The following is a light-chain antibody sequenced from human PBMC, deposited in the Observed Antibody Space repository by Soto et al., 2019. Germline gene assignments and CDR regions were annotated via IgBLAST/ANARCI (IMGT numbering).Light chain of an antibody. J-gene: IGKJ4*01. V-gene: IGKV3-20*01. CDR3: QQYVNSPLT. Sequence: EIVLTQSPGTLSLSPGDGATLSCRASQSVGNNYLAWFQQKPGQAPRLLIYGASNRATGTPDKFSGSGSGTDFTLTISRLEPEEFAVYYCQQYVNSPLTFGGGTKVEIK. CDR2: GAS. CDR1: QSVGNNY.